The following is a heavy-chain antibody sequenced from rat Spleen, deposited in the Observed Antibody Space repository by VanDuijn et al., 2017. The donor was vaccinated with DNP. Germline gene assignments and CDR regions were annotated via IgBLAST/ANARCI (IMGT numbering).Heavy chain of an antibody. Sequence: EVQLVESGGDLVQPGRSLKLFCAASGFTFSNYDMAWVRQAPKKGLEWVATISYDGSSTYYRDSVKGRFTISRDNAKSTLYLQMDSLRSEDTATYYCTTEAADYWGQGVMVTVSS. V-gene: IGHV5-7*01. CDR3: TTEAADY. CDR2: ISYDGSST. J-gene: IGHJ2*01. CDR1: GFTFSNYD.